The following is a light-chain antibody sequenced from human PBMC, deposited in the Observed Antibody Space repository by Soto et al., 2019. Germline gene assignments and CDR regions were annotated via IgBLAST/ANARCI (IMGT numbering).Light chain of an antibody. CDR1: QSLTSSY. Sequence: EIVLTQSPGTLSLSPGERATLSCRASQSLTSSYLAWYQHKPGQAPRLLIYGASRRATGVPDRFSGSGSGTDFTLSISRLEPEDFAVYYCQQYDISLWTFGQGTKVDNK. V-gene: IGKV3-20*01. CDR3: QQYDISLWT. CDR2: GAS. J-gene: IGKJ1*01.